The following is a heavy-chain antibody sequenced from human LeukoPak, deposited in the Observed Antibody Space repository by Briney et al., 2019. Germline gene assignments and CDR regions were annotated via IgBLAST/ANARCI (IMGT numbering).Heavy chain of an antibody. J-gene: IGHJ5*02. V-gene: IGHV3-20*01. CDR1: GFTFDDYG. CDR3: ARAYCSSTSCYTSRGDRTFDP. CDR2: INWNGGST. Sequence: GGSLRLSCAASGFTFDDYGMSWVRQAPGKGLEWVSGINWNGGSTGYADSVKGRFTISRDNAKNSLYLQMNSLRAEDTALYHCARAYCSSTSCYTSRGDRTFDPWGQGTLVTVSS. D-gene: IGHD2-2*02.